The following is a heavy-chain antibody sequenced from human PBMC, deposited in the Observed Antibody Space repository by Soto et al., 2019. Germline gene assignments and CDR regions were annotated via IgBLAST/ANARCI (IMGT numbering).Heavy chain of an antibody. J-gene: IGHJ4*02. CDR3: AKDQRVQLWFFDY. V-gene: IGHV3-23*01. Sequence: GGSLRLSCAASGFTFSNAWMVWVRQAPGKGLEWVSAISGSGGSTYYADSVKGRFTISRDNSKNTLYLQMNSLRAEDTAVYYCAKDQRVQLWFFDYWGQGTLVTVSS. D-gene: IGHD5-18*01. CDR2: ISGSGGST. CDR1: GFTFSNAW.